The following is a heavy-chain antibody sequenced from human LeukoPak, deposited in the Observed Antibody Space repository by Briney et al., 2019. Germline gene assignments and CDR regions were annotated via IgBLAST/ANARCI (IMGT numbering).Heavy chain of an antibody. J-gene: IGHJ4*02. CDR1: GYRFTSYG. V-gene: IGHV1-46*01. CDR3: ARDLYSYGRLFDY. CDR2: INPSGGST. Sequence: ASVKVSCKASGYRFTSYGISWVRQAPGQGLEWMGIINPSGGSTYYAQKFQGRVTMTRDTSTSTVYMELSSLRSEDTAVYYCARDLYSYGRLFDYWGQGTLVTVSS. D-gene: IGHD5-18*01.